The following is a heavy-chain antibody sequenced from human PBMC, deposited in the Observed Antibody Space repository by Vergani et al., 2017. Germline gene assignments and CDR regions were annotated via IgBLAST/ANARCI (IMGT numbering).Heavy chain of an antibody. D-gene: IGHD6-13*01. CDR1: GYSISSGYY. J-gene: IGHJ4*02. CDR2: MYYSGRT. CDR3: ARLQFGAAAPDY. Sequence: QVQLQESGPGLVKPSETLSLTCAVSGYSISSGYYWGWIRQPPGKGLEWIGYMYYSGRTNYNPSLKSRVTMLVDTSKNQFSLKLTSVTAADTAVYYCARLQFGAAAPDYWGQGTLVIVSS. V-gene: IGHV4-61*01.